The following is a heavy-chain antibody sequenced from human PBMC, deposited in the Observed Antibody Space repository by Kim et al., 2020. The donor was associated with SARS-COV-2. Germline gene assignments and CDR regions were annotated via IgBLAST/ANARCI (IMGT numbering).Heavy chain of an antibody. Sequence: TKYSQKFQGRVTITRDTSASTAYMELSNLRSEDTAVYYCARVSARLLVNWGQGTLVTVSS. J-gene: IGHJ4*02. D-gene: IGHD6-6*01. V-gene: IGHV1-3*01. CDR3: ARVSARLLVN. CDR2: T.